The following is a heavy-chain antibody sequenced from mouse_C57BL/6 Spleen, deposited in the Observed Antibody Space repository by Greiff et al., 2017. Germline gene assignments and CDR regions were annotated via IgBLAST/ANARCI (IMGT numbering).Heavy chain of an antibody. CDR3: ARQPFSRGYAMDY. CDR2: INYDGSST. Sequence: DVMLVESEGGLVQPGSSMKLSCTASGFTFSDYYMAWVRQVPEKGLEWVANINYDGSSTYYLDSLKSRFIISRDNAKNILYLQMSSLTSEDTATYDCARQPFSRGYAMDYWGQGTSVTVSS. J-gene: IGHJ4*01. V-gene: IGHV5-16*01. CDR1: GFTFSDYY.